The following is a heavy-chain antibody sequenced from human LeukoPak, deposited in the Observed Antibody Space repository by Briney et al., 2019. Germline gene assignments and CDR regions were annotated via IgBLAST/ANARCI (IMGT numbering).Heavy chain of an antibody. CDR1: GGTFSSYA. D-gene: IGHD2-2*01. J-gene: IGHJ4*02. V-gene: IGHV1-69*13. Sequence: SVKVSCKASGGTFSSYAISWVRQAPGQGLEWMGGIIPIFGTANYAQKFQGRVTITADESTSTAYMELSSLRSEDTAVYYCARDASAYCGSTSCLGDYWGQGTLVTVSS. CDR2: IIPIFGTA. CDR3: ARDASAYCGSTSCLGDY.